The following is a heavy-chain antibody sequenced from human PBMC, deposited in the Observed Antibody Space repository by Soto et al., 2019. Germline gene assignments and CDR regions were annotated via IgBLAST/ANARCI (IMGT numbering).Heavy chain of an antibody. Sequence: LRLSCAASGFTFSSYAMSRVRQAPGKGLEWVSAISGSGGSTYYADSVKGRFTISRDNSKNTLYLQMNSLRAEDTAVYYCAKSSPQWGYFDYWGQGTLVTVSS. CDR3: AKSSPQWGYFDY. CDR1: GFTFSSYA. CDR2: ISGSGGST. J-gene: IGHJ4*02. D-gene: IGHD2-8*01. V-gene: IGHV3-23*01.